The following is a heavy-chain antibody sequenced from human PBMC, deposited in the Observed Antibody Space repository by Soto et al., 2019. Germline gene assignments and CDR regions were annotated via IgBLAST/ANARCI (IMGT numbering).Heavy chain of an antibody. D-gene: IGHD3-3*01. Sequence: SETLSLTCTVSGGSISSYYWSWIRQPPGKGLEWIGYIYYSGSTNYNPSLKSRVTISVDTSKNQFSLKLSSVTAADTAVYYCARGPRLPRGRFSSPGYPDYWGQGTLVTVSS. CDR3: ARGPRLPRGRFSSPGYPDY. CDR1: GGSISSYY. V-gene: IGHV4-59*01. J-gene: IGHJ4*02. CDR2: IYYSGST.